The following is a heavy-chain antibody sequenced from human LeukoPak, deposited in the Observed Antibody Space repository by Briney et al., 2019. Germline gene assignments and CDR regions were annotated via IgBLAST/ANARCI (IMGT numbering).Heavy chain of an antibody. CDR3: ARDFAMLFDY. J-gene: IGHJ4*02. CDR1: VFTFRTYW. CDR2: IKQDVSKT. V-gene: IGHV3-7*01. D-gene: IGHD2-2*01. Sequence: GGSLRLSCAASVFTFRTYWMTAVRQSPGKGLGGAAKIKQDVSKTYYVDSVKGRFTLSRDNAKSSLSLQMNSLRAEDTAVYYCARDFAMLFDYCGQGTLGTVSS.